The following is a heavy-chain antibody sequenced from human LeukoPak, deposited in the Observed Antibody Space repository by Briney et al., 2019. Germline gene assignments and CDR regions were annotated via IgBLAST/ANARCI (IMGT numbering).Heavy chain of an antibody. CDR1: GGTFSSYA. Sequence: GSSVRVSCKASGGTFSSYAISWVRQAPGQGLEWMGGIIPIFGTANYAQKFQGRVTITADEYTSTAYIELSSLRSEDTAVYYCARAHGGYSGYSFDYWGQGTLVTVSS. V-gene: IGHV1-69*01. D-gene: IGHD5-12*01. CDR2: IIPIFGTA. J-gene: IGHJ4*02. CDR3: ARAHGGYSGYSFDY.